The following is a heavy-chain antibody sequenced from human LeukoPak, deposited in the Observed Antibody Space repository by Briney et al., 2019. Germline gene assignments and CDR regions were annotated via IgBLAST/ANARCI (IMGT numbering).Heavy chain of an antibody. Sequence: GGSLRLSCAASGFTFSSYGMHWVRQAPGKGLEWVAFIRYDGSNKYYADSVKGRFTISRDNSKNTLYLQMNSLRAEDTAVYYCAKDQFVVVPATDAFDIRGQGTMVTVSS. CDR3: AKDQFVVVPATDAFDI. V-gene: IGHV3-30*02. J-gene: IGHJ3*02. D-gene: IGHD2-2*01. CDR1: GFTFSSYG. CDR2: IRYDGSNK.